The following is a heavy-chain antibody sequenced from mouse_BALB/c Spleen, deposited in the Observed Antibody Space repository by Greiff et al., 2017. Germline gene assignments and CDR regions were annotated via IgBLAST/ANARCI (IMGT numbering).Heavy chain of an antibody. CDR2: IHYSGST. CDR3: ARSAYSSLDGYFDV. CDR1: GYSIPRGYS. Sequence: DVQLQESGPDLVKPSQSLSLTCTVTGYSIPRGYSWHWILQFPGNKLEWLGYIHYSGSTNYNPSLKSRISITRDTSKNQFFLQLNSVSTEDTDTYYGARSAYSSLDGYFDVWGAGATVTVSS. V-gene: IGHV3-1*02. J-gene: IGHJ1*01. D-gene: IGHD2-10*01.